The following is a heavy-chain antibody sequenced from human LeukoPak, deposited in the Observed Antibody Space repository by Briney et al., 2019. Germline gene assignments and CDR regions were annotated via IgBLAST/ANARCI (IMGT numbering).Heavy chain of an antibody. CDR1: GYTFTSYY. CDR2: INPSGGST. CDR3: ATLIAVADTFDY. D-gene: IGHD6-19*01. Sequence: GASVKVSCKASGYTFTSYYMHWVRQAPGQGLEWMGIINPSGGSTSYAQKFQGRVTMTRDMSTSTVYMELSSLRAEDTAVYYCATLIAVADTFDYWGQGTLVTVSS. V-gene: IGHV1-46*01. J-gene: IGHJ4*02.